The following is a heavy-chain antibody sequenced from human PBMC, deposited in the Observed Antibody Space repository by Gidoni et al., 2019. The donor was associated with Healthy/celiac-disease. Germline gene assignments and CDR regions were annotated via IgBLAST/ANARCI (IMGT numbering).Heavy chain of an antibody. Sequence: QVQLVQSGAAVKKPGSSVKVSCKASGGTFSSYAISWVRQAPGQGLEWMGRIIPILGIANYAQKFQGRVTITADKSTSTAYMELSSLRSEDTAVYYCARSGQGNAFDIWGQGTMVTVSS. V-gene: IGHV1-69*09. J-gene: IGHJ3*02. CDR1: GGTFSSYA. CDR2: IIPILGIA. CDR3: ARSGQGNAFDI. D-gene: IGHD3-10*01.